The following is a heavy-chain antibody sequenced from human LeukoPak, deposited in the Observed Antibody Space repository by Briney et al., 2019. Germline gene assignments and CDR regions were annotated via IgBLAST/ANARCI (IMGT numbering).Heavy chain of an antibody. CDR2: INAGNGNT. CDR1: GYTFTSYA. CDR3: ARSGEYWGGDCYSGGWDV. Sequence: ASVKVSCKASGYTFTSYAMHWVRQAPGQRLEWMGWINAGNGNTRYSQKFQGGVTVTRDTSASTAYMELSSLRSEDTAVYYCARSGEYWGGDCYSGGWDVGAKGTRFTVSS. D-gene: IGHD2-21*02. V-gene: IGHV1-3*01. J-gene: IGHJ6*03.